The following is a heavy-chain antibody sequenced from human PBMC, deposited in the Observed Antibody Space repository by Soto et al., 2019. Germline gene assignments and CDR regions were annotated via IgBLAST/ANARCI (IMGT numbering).Heavy chain of an antibody. D-gene: IGHD6-13*01. CDR1: GGTFSSYA. CDR3: ARGGSGGYSSSWYYYGMDV. V-gene: IGHV1-69*01. J-gene: IGHJ6*02. Sequence: QVQLVQSGAEVKKPGSSVKVSCKASGGTFSSYAISWVRQAPGQGLEWMGGIIPIFGTANYAQKFQGRVTITADESTSTAYMELSSLRSEETAVYYCARGGSGGYSSSWYYYGMDVWGQGTTVTVSS. CDR2: IIPIFGTA.